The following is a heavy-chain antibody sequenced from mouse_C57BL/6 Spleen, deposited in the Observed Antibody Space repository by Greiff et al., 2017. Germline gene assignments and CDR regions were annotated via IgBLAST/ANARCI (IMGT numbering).Heavy chain of an antibody. V-gene: IGHV1-85*01. CDR2: IYPRDGST. CDR3: ARDTTVRYYAMDY. D-gene: IGHD1-1*01. J-gene: IGHJ4*01. CDR1: GYTFTSYD. Sequence: VQLQESGPELVKPGASVKLSCKASGYTFTSYDINWVKQRPGQGLEWIGWIYPRDGSTKYNEKFKGKATLTVDTSSRTAYMGLHSLTSEDSAVYFGARDTTVRYYAMDYWGQGTSVTVSS.